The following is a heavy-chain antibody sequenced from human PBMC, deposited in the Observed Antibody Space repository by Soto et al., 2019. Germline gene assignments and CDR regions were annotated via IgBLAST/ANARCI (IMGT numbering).Heavy chain of an antibody. Sequence: PGGSLRLSCADSGFSFSIYWMHWVRQVPGKGLVWVSRINTDGSSTNYADSVKGRFTISRDNAKNTLYLQMNSLRAEDTAVYYCARTPLWHLLDDAFDIWGQGTMVTVSS. CDR2: INTDGSST. J-gene: IGHJ3*02. D-gene: IGHD3-3*02. CDR3: ARTPLWHLLDDAFDI. CDR1: GFSFSIYW. V-gene: IGHV3-74*01.